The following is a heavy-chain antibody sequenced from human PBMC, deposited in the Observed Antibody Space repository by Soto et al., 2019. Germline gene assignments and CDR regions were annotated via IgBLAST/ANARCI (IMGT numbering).Heavy chain of an antibody. CDR2: IWYDGSKE. J-gene: IGHJ6*02. V-gene: IGHV3-33*01. D-gene: IGHD1-1*01. CDR1: GLNFNRNG. Sequence: QVHLVESGGGVVQPGRSLRLSCAASGLNFNRNGMHWVRQAPGKGMEWMAVIWYDGSKESYSDSVKGRFTISRDNSKNMLYLQMNSVRVEDTAVYFCARDRSAGNYFYYGMDVWGQGTTVTVSS. CDR3: ARDRSAGNYFYYGMDV.